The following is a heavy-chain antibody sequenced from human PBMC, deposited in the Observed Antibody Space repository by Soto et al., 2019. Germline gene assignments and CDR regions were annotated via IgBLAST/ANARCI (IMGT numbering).Heavy chain of an antibody. Sequence: SETLSLTCTVSGDSISSYYWSWIRQPPGKGLEWIGYIYYSGSTNYNPSLKSRVTISVDTSKNQFSLKLSSVTAADTAVYYCARSMTTVVTLDYWGQGTLVTVSS. J-gene: IGHJ4*02. CDR2: IYYSGST. CDR3: ARSMTTVVTLDY. D-gene: IGHD4-17*01. CDR1: GDSISSYY. V-gene: IGHV4-59*08.